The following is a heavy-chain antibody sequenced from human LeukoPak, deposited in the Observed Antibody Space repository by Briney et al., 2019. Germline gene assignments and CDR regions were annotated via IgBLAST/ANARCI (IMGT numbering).Heavy chain of an antibody. J-gene: IGHJ3*02. CDR2: IYHSGST. CDR1: GYSISSGYY. D-gene: IGHD2-15*01. Sequence: PSETLSLTCTVSGYSISSGYYWGWIRQPPGKGLEWIGSIYHSGSTYYNPSLKSRVTISVDTSKNQFSLNLSSVTAADTAVYYCARAGCSGASCYESRGAFDIWGQGTMVTVSS. CDR3: ARAGCSGASCYESRGAFDI. V-gene: IGHV4-38-2*02.